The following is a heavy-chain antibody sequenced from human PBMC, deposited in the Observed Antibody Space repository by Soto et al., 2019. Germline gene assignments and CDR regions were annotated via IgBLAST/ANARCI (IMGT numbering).Heavy chain of an antibody. CDR2: IYYSGST. J-gene: IGHJ4*02. Sequence: SETLSLTCTVSGGSISSGGYYWSWIRQHPGKDLEWIGYIYYSGSTNYNPSLKSRVTISVDTSKNQFSLNLSSVTAADTAVYYCARTYCTSTGCLLDCWGQGTLVTVSS. CDR1: GGSISSGGYY. V-gene: IGHV4-31*03. CDR3: ARTYCTSTGCLLDC. D-gene: IGHD2-2*01.